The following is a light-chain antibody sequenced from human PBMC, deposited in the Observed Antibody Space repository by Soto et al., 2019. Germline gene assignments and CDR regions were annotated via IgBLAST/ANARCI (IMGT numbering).Light chain of an antibody. Sequence: SVLTQPASVSGSPGQSITISCTGTSSDVGGYNYVSLYQQHPGKAPKLMIYEVSNRPSGVSNRSSGSKSGNTASLTISGLQAEDEADYYCSSYTSSTFYVFGTGTKVTVL. CDR3: SSYTSSTFYV. CDR1: SSDVGGYNY. V-gene: IGLV2-14*01. J-gene: IGLJ1*01. CDR2: EVS.